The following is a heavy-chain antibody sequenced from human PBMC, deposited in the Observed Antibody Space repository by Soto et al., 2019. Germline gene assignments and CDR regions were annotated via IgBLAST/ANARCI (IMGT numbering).Heavy chain of an antibody. Sequence: EVQLLESGGGLVQPGGSLRLSCVASRFSFSSYEMSWVRQAAGKGLEWVSRVSLTGDRTNYAGSVKGRFTVSRDNFKKTLYLEMDSLRPEDTDIYYCARGGGYCTPTSCTIDSWGRGTPVTVSS. CDR3: ARGGGYCTPTSCTIDS. V-gene: IGHV3-23*01. CDR2: VSLTGDRT. CDR1: RFSFSSYE. J-gene: IGHJ4*02. D-gene: IGHD2-8*01.